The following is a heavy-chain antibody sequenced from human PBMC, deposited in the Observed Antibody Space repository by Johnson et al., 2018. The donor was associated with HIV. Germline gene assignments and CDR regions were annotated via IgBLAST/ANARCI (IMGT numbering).Heavy chain of an antibody. CDR1: GLTFSSYA. Sequence: EVQLVESGGGLVQPGGSLRLSCAASGLTFSSYAMSWVRQAPGKGLEWVSAISGSGGRTYYADSVTGRFTISRDNSKNTLYLQMSSLRAEDTAVYYCATDIVVVLALGGDAFDIWGQGTMVIVSS. J-gene: IGHJ3*02. V-gene: IGHV3-23*04. CDR2: ISGSGGRT. CDR3: ATDIVVVLALGGDAFDI. D-gene: IGHD2-2*01.